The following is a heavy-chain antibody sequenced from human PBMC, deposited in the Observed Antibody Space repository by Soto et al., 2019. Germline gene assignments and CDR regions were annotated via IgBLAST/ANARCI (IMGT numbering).Heavy chain of an antibody. CDR3: AKATEQSESLLLYYYYGMDV. V-gene: IGHV3-23*01. Sequence: GGSLRLSCAASGFTFSSYAMSWVRQAPGKGLEWVSAISGSGGSTYYADSVKGRFTISRDNSKNTLYLQMNSLRAEDTAVYYCAKATEQSESLLLYYYYGMDVWGQGTTVTVSS. CDR1: GFTFSSYA. CDR2: ISGSGGST. J-gene: IGHJ6*02. D-gene: IGHD3-22*01.